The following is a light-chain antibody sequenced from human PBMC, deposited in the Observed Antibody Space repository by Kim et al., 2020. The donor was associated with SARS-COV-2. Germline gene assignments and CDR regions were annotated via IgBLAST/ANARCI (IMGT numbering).Light chain of an antibody. CDR2: RIN. J-gene: IGLJ3*02. Sequence: QNATRTCTGNSNNVGDQGAAWLQLHQGHPPKLLSDRINHRPSGISARFSASRSGNTASLTITGLQPEDEADYYCSAWDSSLNAWVFGGGTQLTVL. CDR1: SNNVGDQG. CDR3: SAWDSSLNAWV. V-gene: IGLV10-54*04.